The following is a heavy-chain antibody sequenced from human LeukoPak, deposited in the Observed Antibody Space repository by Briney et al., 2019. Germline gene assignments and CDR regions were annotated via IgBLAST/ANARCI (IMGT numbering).Heavy chain of an antibody. Sequence: GGSLRLSCAASGFTVSRNYMSWVRQAPGKGLEWVSVIYSGGSTNYADSVKGRFIISRHNSKNTMYLKMNSLRAEDTAVYYCARDLPRGDSSLKDYEGAFDIWGQGTMVTVSS. J-gene: IGHJ3*02. V-gene: IGHV3-53*04. D-gene: IGHD3-22*01. CDR1: GFTVSRNY. CDR3: ARDLPRGDSSLKDYEGAFDI. CDR2: IYSGGST.